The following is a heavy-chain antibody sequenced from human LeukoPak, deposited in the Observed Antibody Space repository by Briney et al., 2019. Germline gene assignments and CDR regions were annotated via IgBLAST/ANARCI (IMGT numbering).Heavy chain of an antibody. CDR1: GFTFSSHW. V-gene: IGHV3-74*01. CDR3: ARAVAAAARAMDV. Sequence: PGGSLRLSCAASGFTFSSHWMHWVRQAPGERLVWVSRINSEGGSTDYADSVKGRFTISRDNAKNTLYLQMNSLRAEDTAVYYCARAVAAAARAMDVWGQGTTVTVSS. CDR2: INSEGGST. D-gene: IGHD6-13*01. J-gene: IGHJ6*02.